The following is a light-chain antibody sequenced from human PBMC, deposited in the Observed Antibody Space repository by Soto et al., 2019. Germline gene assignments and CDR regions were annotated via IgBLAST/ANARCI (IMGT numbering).Light chain of an antibody. V-gene: IGLV1-47*01. J-gene: IGLJ2*01. CDR2: RNN. Sequence: QSVLTQPPSASGTPGQRVNISCSGSSSNIGSNYVYWYRQFPGTAPKLLIQRNNQRPSGVPARFSGSKSGTSAAPAISGLRSEDEADYYCGGWDDSLSGPVFGGGTKRTVL. CDR1: SSNIGSNY. CDR3: GGWDDSLSGPV.